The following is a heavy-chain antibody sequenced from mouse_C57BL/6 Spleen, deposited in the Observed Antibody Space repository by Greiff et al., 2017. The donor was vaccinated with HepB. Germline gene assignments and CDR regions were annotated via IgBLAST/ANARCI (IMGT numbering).Heavy chain of an antibody. CDR3: AREGLRYYFDY. CDR2: ISDGGSYT. Sequence: EVKVVESGGGLVKPGGSLKLSCAASGFTFSSYAMSWVRQTPEKRLEWVATISDGGSYTYYPDNVKGRFTISRDNAKNNLYLQMSHLKSEDTAMYYCAREGLRYYFDYWGQGTTLTVSS. J-gene: IGHJ2*01. CDR1: GFTFSSYA. V-gene: IGHV5-4*01. D-gene: IGHD2-4*01.